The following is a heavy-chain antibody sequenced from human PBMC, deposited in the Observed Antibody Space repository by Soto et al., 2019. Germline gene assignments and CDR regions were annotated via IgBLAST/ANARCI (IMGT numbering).Heavy chain of an antibody. D-gene: IGHD3-22*01. V-gene: IGHV1-46*01. CDR1: GYTFTSYY. CDR2: INPSGGST. CDR3: ARDPHYYYDSRHDSEYYGMDV. J-gene: IGHJ6*02. Sequence: QVQLVQSGAEVKKPGASVKVSCKASGYTFTSYYMHWVRQAPGQGLEWMGIINPSGGSTSYAQKFQGRVTMTRDTSTSTVYMELSSLRSEDTAVYYCARDPHYYYDSRHDSEYYGMDVWGQGTTVTVSS.